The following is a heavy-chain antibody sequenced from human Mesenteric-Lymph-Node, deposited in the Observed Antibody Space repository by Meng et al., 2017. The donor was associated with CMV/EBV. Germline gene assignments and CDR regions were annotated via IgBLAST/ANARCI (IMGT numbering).Heavy chain of an antibody. D-gene: IGHD3-3*01. CDR3: SKLDFWNEYSSAFQI. J-gene: IGHJ3*02. Sequence: GESLKISCAASGFTFNNYAMSWVRQAPGKGLEWVSAITEGGENTFYADSLRSRFRISRDNSENTLYLQINSLRAEDTAVYYWSKLDFWNEYSSAFQIWGQGTMVTVSS. V-gene: IGHV3-23*01. CDR2: ITEGGENT. CDR1: GFTFNNYA.